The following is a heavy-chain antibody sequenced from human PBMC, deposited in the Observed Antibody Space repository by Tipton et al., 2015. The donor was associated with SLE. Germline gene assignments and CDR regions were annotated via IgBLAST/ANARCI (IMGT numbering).Heavy chain of an antibody. CDR1: GGSISSSSLY. CDR3: ARLISAYDCNFDY. Sequence: TLSLTCTVSGGSISSSSLYWGWIRQPPGKGLEWIGSFYYGKSTFYNPSLKSRVTISVDTSTNRLSLQLSSVTAADTALYYCARLISAYDCNFDYWGQGTLVTVSS. D-gene: IGHD5-12*01. J-gene: IGHJ4*02. V-gene: IGHV4-39*07. CDR2: FYYGKST.